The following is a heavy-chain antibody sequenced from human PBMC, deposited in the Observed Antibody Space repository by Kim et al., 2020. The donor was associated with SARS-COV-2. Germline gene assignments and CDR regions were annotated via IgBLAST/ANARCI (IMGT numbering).Heavy chain of an antibody. Sequence: SETLSLTCAVYGGSFSGYYWSWIRQPPGKGLEWIGEINHSGSTNYNPSLKSRVTISVDTSKNQFSLKLSSVTAADTAVYYCARRVDYSNFGYYYYGMDVWGQGTTVTVSS. D-gene: IGHD4-4*01. J-gene: IGHJ6*02. CDR3: ARRVDYSNFGYYYYGMDV. CDR2: INHSGST. V-gene: IGHV4-34*01. CDR1: GGSFSGYY.